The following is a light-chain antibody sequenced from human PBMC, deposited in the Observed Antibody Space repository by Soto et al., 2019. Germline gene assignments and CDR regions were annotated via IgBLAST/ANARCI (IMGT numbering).Light chain of an antibody. Sequence: QSALTQPASVSGSPGQSITISCTGTSRDVGGNNFVSWYQQHPGKAPKLMIYDVSNRPSGVSNRFSGSKSGNTASLTISGLQAEDEADYYCNSYTSSNTLYVVFGGGTKLTVL. CDR3: NSYTSSNTLYVV. CDR1: SRDVGGNNF. V-gene: IGLV2-14*01. CDR2: DVS. J-gene: IGLJ2*01.